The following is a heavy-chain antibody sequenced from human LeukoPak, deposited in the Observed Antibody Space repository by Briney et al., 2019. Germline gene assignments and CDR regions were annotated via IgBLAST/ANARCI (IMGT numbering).Heavy chain of an antibody. CDR2: IIPIFGTA. J-gene: IGHJ4*02. CDR1: GGTFSSYA. D-gene: IGHD2-15*01. CDR3: ARDVCSGGSCYSYY. V-gene: IGHV1-69*13. Sequence: SVKVSCKASGGTFSSYAISWVRQAPGQGLEWMGGIIPIFGTANYAQKFQGRVTITADESTSTAYMGLSSLRSEDTAVYYCARDVCSGGSCYSYYWGQGTLVTVSS.